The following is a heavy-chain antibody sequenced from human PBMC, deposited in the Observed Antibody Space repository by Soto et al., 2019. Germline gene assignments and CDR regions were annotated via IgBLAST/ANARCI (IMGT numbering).Heavy chain of an antibody. CDR1: GFSLSTSGVG. Sequence: QITLKESGPTLVKPTQILTLTCSFSGFSLSTSGVGVGWIRQPPGKALEWLALFYWDDDRRYSPSLESRLTITKDTPKNQVVLTMTNMDPVDTGTYYCAHSLRHYFDRSGSPYYFDYWGQGTLVTVSS. CDR3: AHSLRHYFDRSGSPYYFDY. J-gene: IGHJ4*02. CDR2: FYWDDDR. V-gene: IGHV2-5*02. D-gene: IGHD3-22*01.